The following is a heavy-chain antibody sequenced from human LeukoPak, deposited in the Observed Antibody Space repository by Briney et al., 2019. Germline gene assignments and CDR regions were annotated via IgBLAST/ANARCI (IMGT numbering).Heavy chain of an antibody. V-gene: IGHV3-23*01. CDR2: LSGSGGST. Sequence: GGSLRLSCAASGFTFSSYAMSWVRQAPGKGLEWVSALSGSGGSTYYADSVKGRFTISRDNSKNTLYLQMNSLRAEDTAVYYCATGGYCSGGSCYGFDYWGQGTLVTVSS. D-gene: IGHD2-15*01. CDR3: ATGGYCSGGSCYGFDY. J-gene: IGHJ4*02. CDR1: GFTFSSYA.